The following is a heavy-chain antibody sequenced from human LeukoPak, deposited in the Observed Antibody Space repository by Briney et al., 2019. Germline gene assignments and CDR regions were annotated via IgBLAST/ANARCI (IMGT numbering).Heavy chain of an antibody. D-gene: IGHD6-13*01. J-gene: IGHJ4*02. CDR3: VKDTSRTAAGTTWGSLDY. CDR1: GLIFRDFG. V-gene: IGHV3-30*18. CDR2: ISYDGINK. Sequence: PGRSLRLSCAASGLIFRDFGMHWVRQAPGKGLECVAVISYDGINKYYADSVKGRFTISRDNSMNTLYLQMNSLRPEDTAIYYCVKDTSRTAAGTTWGSLDYWGQGTLVTVS.